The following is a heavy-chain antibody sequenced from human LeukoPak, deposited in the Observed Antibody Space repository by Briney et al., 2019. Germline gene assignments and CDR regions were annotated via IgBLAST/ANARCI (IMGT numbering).Heavy chain of an antibody. V-gene: IGHV3-53*01. Sequence: GSLRLSCAASGFTVSSNYMSWVRQAPGKGLEWVSVIYSGGSTYYADSVKGRFTISRDNSKNTLYLQMNSLRAEDTAVYYCARSSVGATPYYFDYWGQGTLVTVSS. CDR3: ARSSVGATPYYFDY. J-gene: IGHJ4*02. CDR2: IYSGGST. D-gene: IGHD1-26*01. CDR1: GFTVSSNY.